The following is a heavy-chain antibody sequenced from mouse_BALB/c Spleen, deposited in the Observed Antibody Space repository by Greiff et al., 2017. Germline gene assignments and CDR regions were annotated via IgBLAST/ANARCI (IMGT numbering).Heavy chain of an antibody. V-gene: IGHV5-17*02. CDR1: GFTFSRFG. J-gene: IGHJ4*01. CDR3: ARGGNYAMDY. Sequence: EVKLMESGGGLVQPGGSRKLSCAASGFTFSRFGMHWVRQAPEKGLEWVAYISSGSSTIYYADTVKGRFTISRDNPKNTLFLQMTSLRSEDTAMYYCARGGNYAMDYWGQGTSVTVSS. CDR2: ISSGSSTI.